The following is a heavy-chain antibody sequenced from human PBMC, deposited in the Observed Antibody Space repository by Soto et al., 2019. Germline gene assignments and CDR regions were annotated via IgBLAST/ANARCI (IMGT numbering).Heavy chain of an antibody. Sequence: QVQLVQSGAEVKKPGSSVKVSCKASGGTFSSYAINWVRQAPGQGLEWLGGIIPIYGTANYAQKAHGRVTIPADDSPRTAYMELSSLRSEATAVSYCARERYLVYCDPVLHYYYYRMDVWAQVTTVTVSS. CDR2: IIPIYGTA. CDR1: GGTFSSYA. J-gene: IGHJ6*02. D-gene: IGHD2-8*01. V-gene: IGHV1-69*12. CDR3: ARERYLVYCDPVLHYYYYRMDV.